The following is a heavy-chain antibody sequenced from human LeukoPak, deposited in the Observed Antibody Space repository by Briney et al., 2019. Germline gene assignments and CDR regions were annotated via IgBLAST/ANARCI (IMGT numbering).Heavy chain of an antibody. V-gene: IGHV4-39*02. Sequence: PSETLSLTCTVSGGSISSSSYYWGWIRQPPGKGLEWIGSIYYSGSTYYNPSLKSRVTISVDTSKNQFSLKLSSVTAADTAVYYCARDSRVLDFWSGHDYYYGMDVWGQGTTVTVSS. D-gene: IGHD3-3*01. CDR2: IYYSGST. CDR1: GGSISSSSYY. J-gene: IGHJ6*02. CDR3: ARDSRVLDFWSGHDYYYGMDV.